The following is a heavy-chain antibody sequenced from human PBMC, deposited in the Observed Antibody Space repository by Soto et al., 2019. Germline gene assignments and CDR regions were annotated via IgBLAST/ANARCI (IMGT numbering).Heavy chain of an antibody. V-gene: IGHV1-69*13. Sequence: ASVKVSCKASGGTFSSYAISWVRQAPGQGLEWMGGIIPIFGTANYAQKFQGRVTITADESTSTAYMELSSLRSEDTAVYYCARSKGHDSSGYYAAFDIWGQGTMVTVSS. CDR2: IIPIFGTA. CDR3: ARSKGHDSSGYYAAFDI. CDR1: GGTFSSYA. J-gene: IGHJ3*02. D-gene: IGHD3-22*01.